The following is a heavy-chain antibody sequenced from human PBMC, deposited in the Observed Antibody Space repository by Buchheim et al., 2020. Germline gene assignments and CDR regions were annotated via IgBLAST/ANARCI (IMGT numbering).Heavy chain of an antibody. J-gene: IGHJ6*02. D-gene: IGHD2/OR15-2a*01. CDR2: ISGSGTNT. V-gene: IGHV3-11*01. CDR1: GFTFSDHY. CDR3: AGDVTRFLTFSYYGMDV. Sequence: QVQLVESGGGLVKPGGSLRLSCAASGFTFSDHYMSWIRQAPGRGLEWVAYISGSGTNTYHTDSVKGRFTISRDNAKNSLYLQMNSLRAEDTAEYYCAGDVTRFLTFSYYGMDVWGQGT.